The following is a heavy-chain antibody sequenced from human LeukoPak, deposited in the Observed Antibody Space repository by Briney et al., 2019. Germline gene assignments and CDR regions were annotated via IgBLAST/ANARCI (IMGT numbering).Heavy chain of an antibody. Sequence: SQPLSLTCAISGDSVSSNSAAWNWIRQSPSRGLEWLGRTYYRSKWYNDYAVSVKSRITINPDTSKNQFSLQLNSVTPEDTAVYYCARDQVWRIVATFYYYGMDVWGQGTTVTVSS. D-gene: IGHD5-12*01. CDR1: GDSVSSNSAA. CDR2: TYYRSKWYN. V-gene: IGHV6-1*01. CDR3: ARDQVWRIVATFYYYGMDV. J-gene: IGHJ6*02.